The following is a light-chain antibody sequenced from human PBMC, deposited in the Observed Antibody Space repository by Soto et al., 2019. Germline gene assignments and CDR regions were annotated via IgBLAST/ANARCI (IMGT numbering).Light chain of an antibody. CDR1: QSVSRN. CDR2: GAS. V-gene: IGKV3-15*01. CDR3: QQYNNCPPIT. J-gene: IGKJ5*01. Sequence: EIVMTQSPATLSESPGEGAPLYCRGSQSVSRNFAWYQQKPDQAPRLFXYGASTRANGIPARCSGSGSGTELTLTISSLQSEDFAVYYCQQYNNCPPITFGQGTRLEIK.